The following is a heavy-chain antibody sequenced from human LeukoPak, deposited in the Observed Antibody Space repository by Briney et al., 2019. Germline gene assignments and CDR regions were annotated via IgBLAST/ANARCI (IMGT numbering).Heavy chain of an antibody. D-gene: IGHD1-26*01. J-gene: IGHJ3*01. CDR3: ARFKVGSNATQKNAFDV. CDR1: GFTFSNFA. Sequence: PGGSLRLSLAASGFTFSNFAMHWVRQAPGKGLEWVAVISFDATKEYFGKSVKGRFTISRDNSKSTLFLQMHSLRVEDTALYFCARFKVGSNATQKNAFDVWGRGTVVTVSS. CDR2: ISFDATKE. V-gene: IGHV3-30*17.